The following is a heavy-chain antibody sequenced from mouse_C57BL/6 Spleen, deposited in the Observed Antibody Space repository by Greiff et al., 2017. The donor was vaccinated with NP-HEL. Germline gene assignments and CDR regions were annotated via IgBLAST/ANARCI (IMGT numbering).Heavy chain of an antibody. V-gene: IGHV6-3*01. J-gene: IGHJ2*01. CDR3: TASSYDYDGYYFDY. D-gene: IGHD2-4*01. CDR2: IRLKSDNYAT. CDR1: GFTFSNYW. Sequence: EVKLVESGGGLVQPGGSMKLSCVASGFTFSNYWMNWVRPSPEKGLEWVAQIRLKSDNYATHYAESVKGRFTISRDDSKSSVYLQMNNLRAEDTGIYYCTASSYDYDGYYFDYWGQGTTLTVSS.